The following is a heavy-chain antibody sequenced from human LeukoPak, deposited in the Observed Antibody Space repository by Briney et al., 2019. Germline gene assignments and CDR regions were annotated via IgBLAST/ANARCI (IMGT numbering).Heavy chain of an antibody. CDR1: GYSSTSYW. CDR2: IYPGDSDT. D-gene: IGHD3-10*01. Sequence: GESLKISCKGFGYSSTSYWIGWVRQMPGNRLECMGIIYPGDSDTRYSPSFQGQVTISADKSINTAYLQWSSLKASDTAMYYCARLGTYWSNYYFEYWGQGTLVTVSS. J-gene: IGHJ4*02. V-gene: IGHV5-51*01. CDR3: ARLGTYWSNYYFEY.